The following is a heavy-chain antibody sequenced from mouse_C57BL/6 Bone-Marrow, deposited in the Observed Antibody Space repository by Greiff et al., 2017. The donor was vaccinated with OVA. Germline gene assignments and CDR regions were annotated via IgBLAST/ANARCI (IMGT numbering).Heavy chain of an antibody. J-gene: IGHJ3*01. Sequence: QVQLKESGAELVKPGASVKISCKASGYAFSSYWMNWVKQRPGKGLEWIGQIYPGDGDTNYNGKFKGKATLTADKSSSTAYMQLSSLTSEDSAVYFCARGGYYGNSPWFAYWGQGTLVTVSA. D-gene: IGHD2-1*01. CDR3: ARGGYYGNSPWFAY. CDR2: IYPGDGDT. V-gene: IGHV1-80*01. CDR1: GYAFSSYW.